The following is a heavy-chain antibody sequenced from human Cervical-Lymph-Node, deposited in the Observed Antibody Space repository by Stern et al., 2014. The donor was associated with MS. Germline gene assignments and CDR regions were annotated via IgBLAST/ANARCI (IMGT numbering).Heavy chain of an antibody. CDR1: GGTFNTNV. Sequence: VQLVQSGAEVKKPGSSVKVSCKASGGTFNTNVISWVRQAPGQGLEWMGGIIPIFGTALYAQKFQGRVTITANESTHADYMELSSLRSEDPAVYYCARAAYSTSSYNYWGQGTLVIVSS. CDR2: IIPIFGTA. CDR3: ARAAYSTSSYNY. J-gene: IGHJ4*02. V-gene: IGHV1-69*01. D-gene: IGHD6-6*01.